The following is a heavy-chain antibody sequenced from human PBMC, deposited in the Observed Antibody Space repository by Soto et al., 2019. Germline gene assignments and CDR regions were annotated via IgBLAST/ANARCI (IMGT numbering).Heavy chain of an antibody. V-gene: IGHV1-18*01. CDR1: GYTFTSYG. CDR3: AREDIVATTYDY. CDR2: ISAYNGNT. D-gene: IGHD5-12*01. J-gene: IGHJ4*02. Sequence: ASVKVSCKASGYTFTSYGISWVRQAPGQGLEWMGWISAYNGNTNYAQKLRGRVTMTTDTSTSTAYMELRSLRSDDTAVYYCAREDIVATTYDYWGQGTLVTVSS.